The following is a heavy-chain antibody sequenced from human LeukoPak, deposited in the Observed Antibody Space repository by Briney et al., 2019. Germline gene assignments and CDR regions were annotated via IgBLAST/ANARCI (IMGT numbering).Heavy chain of an antibody. Sequence: PGGSLRLSCAASGFTFSNYWMGWVRRAPGRGLEWVANIKQDGSENFYVDSVKGRFTISRDNAKKSLYLQMNSLRVEDTAVYYCARVQGSSGPGIFEYWGQGTLVTVSS. V-gene: IGHV3-7*01. CDR2: IKQDGSEN. CDR3: ARVQGSSGPGIFEY. J-gene: IGHJ4*02. D-gene: IGHD6-19*01. CDR1: GFTFSNYW.